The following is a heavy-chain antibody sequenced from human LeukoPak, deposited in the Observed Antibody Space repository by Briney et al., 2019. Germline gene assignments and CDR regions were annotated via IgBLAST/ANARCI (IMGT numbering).Heavy chain of an antibody. CDR3: AATSGSYYSVY. D-gene: IGHD1-26*01. J-gene: IGHJ4*02. CDR1: GFTFSSYS. Sequence: GGSLRLSCAASGFTFSSYSINWVRQAPGKGLEWVSSISSSSSYIYYADSVKGRFTISRDNAKNSLYLQMNSLRAEDTAVYYCAATSGSYYSVYWGQGTLVTVSS. CDR2: ISSSSSYI. V-gene: IGHV3-21*01.